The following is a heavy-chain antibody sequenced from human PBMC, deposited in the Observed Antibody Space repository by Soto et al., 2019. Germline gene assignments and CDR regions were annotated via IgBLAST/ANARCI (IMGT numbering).Heavy chain of an antibody. D-gene: IGHD1-1*01. V-gene: IGHV3-74*01. CDR2: INKGGSYK. CDR1: GFTFSDEW. J-gene: IGHJ4*02. CDR3: ARGGLEPFDY. Sequence: GGSLRLSCATSGFTFSDEWRHWVRQVPGKGLVWVSRINKGGSYKNYADFVEGRFTISRDDAKSELYLHMDRLRAEDTAVYYCARGGLEPFDYLGQGALVTVYS.